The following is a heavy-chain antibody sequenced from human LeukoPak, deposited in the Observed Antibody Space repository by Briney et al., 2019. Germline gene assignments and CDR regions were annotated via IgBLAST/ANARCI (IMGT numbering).Heavy chain of an antibody. J-gene: IGHJ4*02. V-gene: IGHV1-2*02. Sequence: ASVKVSCKASGYTFTGYYMHWVRQAPGQGLEWMGWINPSSGGTNYAQKFQGRVTMTRDTSISTAYMELSRLRSDDTAVYYCARETPHSGYDPYGYWGQGTLVTVSS. D-gene: IGHD5-12*01. CDR3: ARETPHSGYDPYGY. CDR1: GYTFTGYY. CDR2: INPSSGGT.